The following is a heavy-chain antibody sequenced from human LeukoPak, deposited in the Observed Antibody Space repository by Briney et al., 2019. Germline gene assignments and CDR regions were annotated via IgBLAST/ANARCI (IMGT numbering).Heavy chain of an antibody. Sequence: GGSLRLSCAASGFTFSSYAMHWVRQAPGKGLEWVAVIWYDGSNKYYADSVKGRFTISRDNSKNTLYLQMSSLRAEDTAVYYCARDLSSGWYATLDYWGQGTLVTVSS. CDR3: ARDLSSGWYATLDY. CDR2: IWYDGSNK. J-gene: IGHJ4*02. V-gene: IGHV3-33*08. CDR1: GFTFSSYA. D-gene: IGHD6-19*01.